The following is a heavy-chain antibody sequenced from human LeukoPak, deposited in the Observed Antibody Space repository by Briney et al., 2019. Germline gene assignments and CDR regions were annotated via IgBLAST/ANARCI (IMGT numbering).Heavy chain of an antibody. CDR2: ISDTGATT. Sequence: PGGSLRLSCAASGFSFSTYSMSWVRQAPGKGLEWVSVISDTGATTFYADSVKGRFTISRDNSKNSLYLQMNSLRAEDTALYYCAKDSGSPRTAYYYYMDVWGKGTTVTVSS. J-gene: IGHJ6*03. V-gene: IGHV3-23*01. CDR1: GFSFSTYS. D-gene: IGHD1-26*01. CDR3: AKDSGSPRTAYYYYMDV.